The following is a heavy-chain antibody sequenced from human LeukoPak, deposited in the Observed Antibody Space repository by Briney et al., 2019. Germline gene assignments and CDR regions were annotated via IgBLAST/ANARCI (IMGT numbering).Heavy chain of an antibody. CDR2: MNPNSGNT. Sequence: ASVKVSCKASGGTFSSYAISWVRQATGQGLEWMGWMNPNSGNTGYAQKFQGRVTMTRNTSISTAYMELSSLRSEDTAVYYCARGREKPHPFDYWGQGTLVTVSS. V-gene: IGHV1-8*02. CDR1: GGTFSSYA. CDR3: ARGREKPHPFDY. J-gene: IGHJ4*02.